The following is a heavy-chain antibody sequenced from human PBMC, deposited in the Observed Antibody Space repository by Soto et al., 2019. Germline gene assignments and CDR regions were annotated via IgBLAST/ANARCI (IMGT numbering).Heavy chain of an antibody. CDR3: ARDGDGDYPVDY. J-gene: IGHJ4*02. V-gene: IGHV3-74*01. CDR1: GFTFSRYW. CDR2: ITNDGRST. D-gene: IGHD4-17*01. Sequence: GESLKISCAASGFTFSRYWMHWVRQGPGKGLVWVARITNDGRSTGYADSVKGRFTISRDNAKNTLYLQINSLRAEDTAVYYCARDGDGDYPVDYWGQGTLVTVSS.